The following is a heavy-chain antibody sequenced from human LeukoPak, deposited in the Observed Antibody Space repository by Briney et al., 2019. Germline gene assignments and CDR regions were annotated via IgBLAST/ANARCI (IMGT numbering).Heavy chain of an antibody. CDR2: INHSGST. D-gene: IGHD6-6*01. Sequence: PSETLSLTCAVYGGSFSGYYWSWIRQPPGKGLEWIGEINHSGSTNYNPSLKSRVTISVDTSKNQFSLKLSSVTAADTAVYYCARVGEVSSLSFFDYWGQGTLVTVSS. CDR3: ARVGEVSSLSFFDY. J-gene: IGHJ4*02. V-gene: IGHV4-34*01. CDR1: GGSFSGYY.